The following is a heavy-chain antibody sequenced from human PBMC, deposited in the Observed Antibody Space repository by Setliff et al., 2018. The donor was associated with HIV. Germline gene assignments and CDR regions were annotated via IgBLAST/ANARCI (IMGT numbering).Heavy chain of an antibody. V-gene: IGHV1-18*01. CDR3: ARGVPADAYAFDI. CDR2: ISAHNGHT. CDR1: GYSFTSYV. D-gene: IGHD2-2*01. J-gene: IGHJ3*02. Sequence: ASVMVSCKASGYSFTSYVFTWVRQAPGQGLEWMGWISAHNGHTDYAQKFQDRVTMSTDTSTTTAFMELRSLISDDTAVYYCARGVPADAYAFDIWGQGTLVTVSS.